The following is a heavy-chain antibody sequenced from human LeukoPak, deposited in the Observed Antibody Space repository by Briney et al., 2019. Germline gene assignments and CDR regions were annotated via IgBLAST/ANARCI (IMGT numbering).Heavy chain of an antibody. CDR2: MYYSGRV. D-gene: IGHD2-21*01. J-gene: IGHJ4*02. Sequence: SESLSLTCTVSGGSIFSYYWSWIRQPPGKGLEWMGYMYYSGRVNYNPSLKSRVTISVDTSKNQFSLGVSSVTAADTAVYYCARHLNNCGDDCYIFDYWGQGTLVTVS. V-gene: IGHV4-59*08. CDR3: ARHLNNCGDDCYIFDY. CDR1: GGSIFSYY.